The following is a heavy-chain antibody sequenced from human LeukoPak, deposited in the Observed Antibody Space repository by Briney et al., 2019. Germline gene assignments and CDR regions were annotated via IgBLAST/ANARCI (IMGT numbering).Heavy chain of an antibody. J-gene: IGHJ4*02. V-gene: IGHV1-8*01. Sequence: GASVKVSCKASGYTFTSYDINWVRQATGQGLEWMGWLNPNSGNTGYAQKFQGRVTMTRNTSISTAYMELSSLRSEDTAVYYCATSTYYDFWSGYYTVDYWGQGTLATVSS. D-gene: IGHD3-3*01. CDR3: ATSTYYDFWSGYYTVDY. CDR1: GYTFTSYD. CDR2: LNPNSGNT.